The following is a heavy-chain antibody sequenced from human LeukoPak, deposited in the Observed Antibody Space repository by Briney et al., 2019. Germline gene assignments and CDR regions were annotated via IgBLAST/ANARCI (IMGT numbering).Heavy chain of an antibody. J-gene: IGHJ4*02. CDR2: IYHSGST. CDR1: GYSISSGYY. Sequence: PSETLSLTCAVSGYSISSGYYWGWIRQPPGKGLEWIGSIYHSGSTYYNPSLKSRVTISVDTSKNQFSLKLSSVTAADTAVYYCARADLDYWGQGTLVTVSS. CDR3: ARADLDY. V-gene: IGHV4-38-2*01.